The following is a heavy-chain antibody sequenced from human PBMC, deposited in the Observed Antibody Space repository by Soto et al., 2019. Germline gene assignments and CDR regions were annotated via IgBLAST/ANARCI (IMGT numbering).Heavy chain of an antibody. V-gene: IGHV4-59*01. J-gene: IGHJ4*02. Sequence: QVQLQESGPGLVRPSETLSLTCTVSRGSISSYYWSWIRQPPGKGLEWLGYIYYTGATNYNPSLTRRVTISLDTSKNQFSLHLSSVTAADTAVYYCATGRYYYGSEYWGQGTLVTVSS. CDR2: IYYTGAT. CDR3: ATGRYYYGSEY. D-gene: IGHD3-10*01. CDR1: RGSISSYY.